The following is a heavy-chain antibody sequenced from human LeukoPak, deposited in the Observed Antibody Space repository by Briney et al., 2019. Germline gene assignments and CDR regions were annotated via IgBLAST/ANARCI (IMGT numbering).Heavy chain of an antibody. V-gene: IGHV3-7*01. Sequence: GGSLRLSCAASGLTFTDFWMNWVRLAPGRGLGWLANINPDGNEKYYVDSVKGRFAMSRDNAKNEVYLEMNSLRAEDTGVYYCSGRDSSRSPRAYWGKGTLVSVSS. CDR1: GLTFTDFW. CDR2: INPDGNEK. CDR3: SGRDSSRSPRAY. D-gene: IGHD6-13*01. J-gene: IGHJ4*02.